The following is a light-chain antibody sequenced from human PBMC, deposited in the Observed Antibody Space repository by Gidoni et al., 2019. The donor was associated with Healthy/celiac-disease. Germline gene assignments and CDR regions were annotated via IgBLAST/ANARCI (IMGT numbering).Light chain of an antibody. V-gene: IGKV1-39*01. CDR1: QRISSY. CDR3: QQSYSTAS. Sequence: DIQMTQSPSSLSASVGDRGTITCRASQRISSYLNWYQQKPGKAPKLLIYAASSLQSGVPSRFGGSGSGTDFTLTISSLQPEDFATYYCQQSYSTASFGGGTKVEIK. CDR2: AAS. J-gene: IGKJ4*01.